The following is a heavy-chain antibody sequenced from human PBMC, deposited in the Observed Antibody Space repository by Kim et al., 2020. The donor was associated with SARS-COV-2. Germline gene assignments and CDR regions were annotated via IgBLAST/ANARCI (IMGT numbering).Heavy chain of an antibody. V-gene: IGHV4-31*03. D-gene: IGHD3-22*01. J-gene: IGHJ1*01. CDR1: GGSISSGGYY. CDR2: IYYSGST. CDR3: ARGYDSSGLSPEYFQH. Sequence: SETLSLTCTVSGGSISSGGYYWSWIRQHPGKGLEWIGYIYYSGSTYYNPSLKSRVTISVDTSKNQFSLKLSSVTAADTAVYYCARGYDSSGLSPEYFQHWGQGTLVTVSS.